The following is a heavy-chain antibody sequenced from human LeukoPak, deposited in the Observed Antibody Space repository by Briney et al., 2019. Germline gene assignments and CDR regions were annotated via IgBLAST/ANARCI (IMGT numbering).Heavy chain of an antibody. V-gene: IGHV4-30-2*01. CDR1: GGSISSGGYS. J-gene: IGHJ5*02. CDR3: ASTGYDSPGAFDP. CDR2: IYHSGST. D-gene: IGHD3-22*01. Sequence: PSETLSLTCAVSGGSISSGGYSWSWIRQPPGKGLEWIGYIYHSGSTYYNPSLKSRVTISVDRSKNQFSLKLSSVTAADTAVYYCASTGYDSPGAFDPWGQGTLVTVSS.